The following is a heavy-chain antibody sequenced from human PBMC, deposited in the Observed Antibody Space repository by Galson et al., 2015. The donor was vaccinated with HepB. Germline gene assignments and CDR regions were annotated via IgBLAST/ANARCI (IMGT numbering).Heavy chain of an antibody. J-gene: IGHJ5*02. CDR1: GYTLTELS. D-gene: IGHD3-16*02. CDR2: FDPEDGET. V-gene: IGHV1-24*01. CDR3: ATGGSLGSLRVLGWFDP. Sequence: SVKVSCKVSGYTLTELSMHWVRQAPGKGLEWMGGFDPEDGETIYAQKFQGRVTMTEDTSTDTAYMELSSLRSEDTAVYYCATGGSLGSLRVLGWFDPWGQGTLVTVSS.